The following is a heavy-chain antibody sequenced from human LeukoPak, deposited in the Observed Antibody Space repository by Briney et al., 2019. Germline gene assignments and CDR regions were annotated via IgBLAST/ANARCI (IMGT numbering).Heavy chain of an antibody. V-gene: IGHV4-34*01. CDR1: GGSFSGYY. CDR2: INHSGST. D-gene: IGHD6-13*01. CDR3: ARGRFFIRQQVVRSQYYYMEV. Sequence: PSETLSLTCAVYGGSFSGYYWSWIRQPPGKGLEWIGEINHSGSTNYNPSLKSRVTISVDTSKNQFSLKLSSVTAADTAVYYCARGRFFIRQQVVRSQYYYMEVWGKGTTVTVSS. J-gene: IGHJ6*03.